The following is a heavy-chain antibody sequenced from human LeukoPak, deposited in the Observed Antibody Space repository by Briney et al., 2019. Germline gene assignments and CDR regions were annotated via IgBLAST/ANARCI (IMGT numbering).Heavy chain of an antibody. Sequence: ASETLSLTCTVSGGSISSGSYYWSWIRQPAGKGLEWIGRIYTSGSTNYTPSLKSRVTISVDTSKNQFSLKLSSVTAADTAVYYCARGGIGIAAAGSDPWGQGTLVTVSS. V-gene: IGHV4-61*02. D-gene: IGHD6-13*01. CDR1: GGSISSGSYY. CDR3: ARGGIGIAAAGSDP. J-gene: IGHJ5*02. CDR2: IYTSGST.